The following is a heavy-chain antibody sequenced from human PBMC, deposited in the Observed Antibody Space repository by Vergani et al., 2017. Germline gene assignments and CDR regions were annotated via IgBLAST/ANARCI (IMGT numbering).Heavy chain of an antibody. CDR2: IYHSGGA. CDR1: GGSITSSSYY. J-gene: IGHJ4*02. D-gene: IGHD3-9*01. V-gene: IGHV4-39*01. CDR3: ARTDSFILRYFHWAL. Sequence: QLHLQESGPGLVKPSETLSLTCTVSGGSITSSSYYWGWIRQPPGKGLEWIGNIYHSGGAYYNPSLNGGVTISVDTSKHQFSLVVTSATAADTAIYFCARTDSFILRYFHWALWGQGTLVTVSS.